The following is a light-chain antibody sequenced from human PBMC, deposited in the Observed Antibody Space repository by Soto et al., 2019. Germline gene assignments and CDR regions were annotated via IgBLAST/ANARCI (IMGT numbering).Light chain of an antibody. J-gene: IGLJ2*01. CDR3: SSYAGSPVL. Sequence: QSALTQPPSASGSPGQSVTISCTGTSSDVGAYNYVSWYQQHPGKAPKLIVYEVNKRPSGVPDRFSGSKSGNTASLTVSGLQAEDEADYYCSSYAGSPVLFGGGTQLTVL. V-gene: IGLV2-8*01. CDR2: EVN. CDR1: SSDVGAYNY.